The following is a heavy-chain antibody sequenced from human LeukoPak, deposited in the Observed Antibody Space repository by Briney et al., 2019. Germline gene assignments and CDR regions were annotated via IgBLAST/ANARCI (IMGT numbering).Heavy chain of an antibody. V-gene: IGHV3-23*01. CDR3: AKDASSWLGSYMDV. CDR2: ISGSGGST. J-gene: IGHJ6*03. D-gene: IGHD6-13*01. CDR1: GFTFSSYA. Sequence: GGSLRLSRAASGFTFSSYAMSWVRQAPGKGLEWVSAISGSGGSTYYADSVKGRFTISRDNSKNTLYLQMNSLRAEDTAVYYCAKDASSWLGSYMDVWGKGTTVTVSS.